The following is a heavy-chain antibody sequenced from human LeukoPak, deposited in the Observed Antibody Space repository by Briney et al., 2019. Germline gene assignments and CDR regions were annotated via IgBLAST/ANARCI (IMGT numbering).Heavy chain of an antibody. J-gene: IGHJ4*02. CDR1: GGTFSSYA. V-gene: IGHV1-69*13. CDR3: ALWFGELLYLTY. Sequence: SVKVSCKASGGTFSSYAISWVRQAPGQGLEWMGGIIPIFGTANYAQKFQGRVTITADESTSTAYMELSSLRSEDTAVYYCALWFGELLYLTYWGQGTLVTVSS. CDR2: IIPIFGTA. D-gene: IGHD3-10*01.